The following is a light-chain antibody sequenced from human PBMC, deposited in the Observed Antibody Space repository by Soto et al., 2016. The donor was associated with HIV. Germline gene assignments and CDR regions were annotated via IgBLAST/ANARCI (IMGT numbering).Light chain of an antibody. Sequence: QSALTQPRSVSGSPGQSVTISCTGTSSDLGGYNFVSWYQHHPDKAPRLILYDVNQRPSGVPNRFSGLQSEDEADYYCYSYSGSYTWMFGGGTKLTVL. CDR1: SSDLGGYNF. CDR2: DVN. J-gene: IGLJ3*02. CDR3: YSYSGSYTWM. V-gene: IGLV2-11*01.